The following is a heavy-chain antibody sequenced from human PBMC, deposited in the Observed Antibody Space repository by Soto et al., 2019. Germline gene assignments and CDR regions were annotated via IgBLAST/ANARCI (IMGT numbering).Heavy chain of an antibody. D-gene: IGHD6-19*01. J-gene: IGHJ6*02. CDR3: AREHRNGWNSGVGSYDKNA. V-gene: IGHV5-51*01. CDR1: GYSFTSYW. Sequence: GESLKISCKGSGYSFTSYWIGWVRQMPGKGLEWMGIIYTGDSDTRYSPSFQGQVTISAEKSISTAYLQWSSLKASDTARYYCAREHRNGWNSGVGSYDKNAGGQGTRVT. CDR2: IYTGDSDT.